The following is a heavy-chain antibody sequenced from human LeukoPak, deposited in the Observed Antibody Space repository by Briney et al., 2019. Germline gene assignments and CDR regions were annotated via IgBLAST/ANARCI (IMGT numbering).Heavy chain of an antibody. Sequence: PSETLSLTRTVSGGSISSYYWSWIRQPPGKGLEWIGYLYYSGSTNYNPSLKSRVTISVDTSKNQFSLKLSSVTAADTAVYYCARHRVGYCSGGSCSYRATNYYYYMDVWGKGTTVTVSS. CDR3: ARHRVGYCSGGSCSYRATNYYYYMDV. J-gene: IGHJ6*03. D-gene: IGHD2-15*01. V-gene: IGHV4-59*08. CDR2: LYYSGST. CDR1: GGSISSYY.